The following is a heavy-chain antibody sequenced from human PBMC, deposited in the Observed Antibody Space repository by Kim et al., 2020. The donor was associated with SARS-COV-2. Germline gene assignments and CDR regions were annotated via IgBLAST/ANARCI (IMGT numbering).Heavy chain of an antibody. CDR3: ARKLDNGAYHFDY. Sequence: SETLSLTCTVSGGSVDSADYYWSWIRQHPGKGLECIGYICYSGTTYYNPSLKSRLVISVDTSKNQFSLNLRSVTAADTAVYYCARKLDNGAYHFDYWGRGILVTVSS. V-gene: IGHV4-31*03. CDR1: GGSVDSADYY. CDR2: ICYSGTT. D-gene: IGHD4-17*01. J-gene: IGHJ4*02.